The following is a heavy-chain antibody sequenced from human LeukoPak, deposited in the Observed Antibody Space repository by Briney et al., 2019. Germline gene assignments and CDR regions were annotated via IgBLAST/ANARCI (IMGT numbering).Heavy chain of an antibody. Sequence: SETLSLTCTVSGASISSTNNFWGWIRQTPGKGLEWIATIYYSVSTYYNPSLKSRLSISVDTSKNQFSLKLSSVTAADTAVYYCARHQTGLLYYGSGSHTAAFNLWGQGTRVTVSS. V-gene: IGHV4-39*01. CDR2: IYYSVST. CDR3: ARHQTGLLYYGSGSHTAAFNL. D-gene: IGHD3-10*01. J-gene: IGHJ3*01. CDR1: GASISSTNNF.